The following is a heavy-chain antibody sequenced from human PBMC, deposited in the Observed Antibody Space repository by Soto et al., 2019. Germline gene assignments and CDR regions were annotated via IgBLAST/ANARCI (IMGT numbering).Heavy chain of an antibody. CDR3: ARNIAAADTKGDYYYYYGMDV. V-gene: IGHV1-46*01. CDR2: INPSGGST. J-gene: IGHJ6*02. Sequence: ASVKVSCTASGYTFTSYYMHWVRQAPGQGLEWMGIINPSGGSTSYAQKFQGRVTMTRDTSTSTVYMELSSLRSEDTAVYYCARNIAAADTKGDYYYYYGMDVWGQGTTVTVSS. CDR1: GYTFTSYY. D-gene: IGHD6-13*01.